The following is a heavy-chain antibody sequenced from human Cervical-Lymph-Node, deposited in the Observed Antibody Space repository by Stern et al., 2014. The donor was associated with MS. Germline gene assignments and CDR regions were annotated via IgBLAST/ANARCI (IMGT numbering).Heavy chain of an antibody. CDR1: GYTFTGYY. CDR3: ARSLNWNDVEDYHYGLDV. D-gene: IGHD1-1*01. Sequence: QVQLVQSGAEVKKPGASVQAPCKASGYTFTGYYLHWVRQAPGQGLEWMGRINPNSGDTKYAQNFQDRVTMTRDTSISTAYMELSRLRSDDTAVYYCARSLNWNDVEDYHYGLDVWGQGTTVTVSS. V-gene: IGHV1-2*06. J-gene: IGHJ6*02. CDR2: INPNSGDT.